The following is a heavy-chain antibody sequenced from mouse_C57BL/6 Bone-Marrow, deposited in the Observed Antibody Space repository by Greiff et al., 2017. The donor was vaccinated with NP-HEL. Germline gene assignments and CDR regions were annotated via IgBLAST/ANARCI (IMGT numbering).Heavy chain of an antibody. CDR3: ARRGWTHYFDY. D-gene: IGHD1-1*02. V-gene: IGHV1-50*01. CDR2: IDPSDSYT. Sequence: VKLQQPGAELVKPGASVKLSCKASGYTFTSYWMQWVKQRPGQGLEWIGEIDPSDSYTNYNQKFKGKATLTVDTSSSTAYMQLSSLTSEDSAVYYCARRGWTHYFDYWGQGTTLTVSS. J-gene: IGHJ2*01. CDR1: GYTFTSYW.